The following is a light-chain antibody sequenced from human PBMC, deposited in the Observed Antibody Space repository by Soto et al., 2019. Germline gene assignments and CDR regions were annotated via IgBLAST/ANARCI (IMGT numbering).Light chain of an antibody. CDR1: KLGDKY. CDR2: QDT. J-gene: IGLJ2*01. CDR3: QAWDNSPHVV. Sequence: SYELTQPPSVTVSLGQTASITCSGDKLGDKYACWYQQKPGKSPVLVIYQDTKRPSGIPERFSGSNSGNTATLTISGTQAMDEADYYCQAWDNSPHVVFGGGTQLTVL. V-gene: IGLV3-1*01.